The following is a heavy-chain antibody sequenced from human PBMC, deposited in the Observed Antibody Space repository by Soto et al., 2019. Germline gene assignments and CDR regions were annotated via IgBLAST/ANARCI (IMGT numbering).Heavy chain of an antibody. CDR3: AKGAERYYYHGMGV. D-gene: IGHD1-20*01. Sequence: PGGSLRLSCAASGFTLSYYAMHWVRQAPGKGLEWVAVTSYDGANNYCADSVKGRFTISRDNSKNMLHLQVNSLRAEDTAVYYCAKGAERYYYHGMGVWGQGTTVTVSS. CDR2: TSYDGANN. V-gene: IGHV3-30*18. J-gene: IGHJ6*02. CDR1: GFTLSYYA.